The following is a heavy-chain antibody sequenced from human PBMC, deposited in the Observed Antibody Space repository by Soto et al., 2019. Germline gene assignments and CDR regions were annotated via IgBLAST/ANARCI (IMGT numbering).Heavy chain of an antibody. CDR3: ARGAYGAGSYYRYWFDP. D-gene: IGHD3-10*01. J-gene: IGHJ5*02. Sequence: ASVKVSCKASGYTFTSYDINWVRQATGQGLEWMGWMNPNSGNTGYAQKFQGRVTMTRNTSISTAYMELSSLRSEDTAVYYCARGAYGAGSYYRYWFDPLGQGTLVTVSS. CDR2: MNPNSGNT. CDR1: GYTFTSYD. V-gene: IGHV1-8*01.